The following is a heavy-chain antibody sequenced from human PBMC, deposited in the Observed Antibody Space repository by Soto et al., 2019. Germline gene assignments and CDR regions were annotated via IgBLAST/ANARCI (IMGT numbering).Heavy chain of an antibody. CDR1: GFSFSNYG. V-gene: IGHV3-33*01. CDR3: ARGSSDYSYYFDY. J-gene: IGHJ4*02. D-gene: IGHD3-16*01. CDR2: IWYNGNNK. Sequence: PGGSLRLSCAASGFSFSNYGMHWVRQAPGKGLEWVAVIWYNGNNKYYADSVKGRFTISRDNSRNTLYLEMNSLRAEDTAVYFCARGSSDYSYYFDYWGQGTLVTVSS.